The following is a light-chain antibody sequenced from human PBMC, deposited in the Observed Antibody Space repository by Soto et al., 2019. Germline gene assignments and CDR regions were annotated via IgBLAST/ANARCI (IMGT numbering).Light chain of an antibody. CDR3: QQYTNWPPIYT. CDR2: GAS. V-gene: IGKV3-15*01. CDR1: HSVSIN. Sequence: ILLTRSPATLSVSPGERATLSCRASHSVSINLAWYQQKPGQSPRLLIYGASTRAAGVPARFSGSGSVTDFTLTISSLQSEDSAVYYCQQYTNWPPIYTFGQGTKLEL. J-gene: IGKJ2*01.